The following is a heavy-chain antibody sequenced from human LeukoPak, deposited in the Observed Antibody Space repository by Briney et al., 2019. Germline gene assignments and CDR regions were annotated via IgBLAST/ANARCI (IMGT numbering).Heavy chain of an antibody. CDR3: ARATGGSFDY. V-gene: IGHV4-59*01. CDR2: IYYSGST. D-gene: IGHD7-27*01. Sequence: SETLSLTCTVSGGSISSYYWSWIRQPPGKGLEWIGYIYYSGSTNYNPSLKSRVTISVDTSKNQFSLKLSSVTAADTAVYYCARATGGSFDYWGQGTLVTVSS. J-gene: IGHJ4*02. CDR1: GGSISSYY.